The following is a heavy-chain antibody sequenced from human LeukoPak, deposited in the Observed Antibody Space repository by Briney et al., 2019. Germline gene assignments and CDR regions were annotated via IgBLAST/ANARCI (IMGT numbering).Heavy chain of an antibody. Sequence: PGRSLRLSCAASGFTFSSYGMHWVRQAPGKGLEWVAVISYDGSNKYYADSVKGRFTISRDNSKNTLYLQMNSLRAEDTAVYYCAKDLSPYCSGGSCYWNYFDYWGQGTLVTVSS. J-gene: IGHJ4*02. CDR2: ISYDGSNK. CDR3: AKDLSPYCSGGSCYWNYFDY. V-gene: IGHV3-30*18. CDR1: GFTFSSYG. D-gene: IGHD2-15*01.